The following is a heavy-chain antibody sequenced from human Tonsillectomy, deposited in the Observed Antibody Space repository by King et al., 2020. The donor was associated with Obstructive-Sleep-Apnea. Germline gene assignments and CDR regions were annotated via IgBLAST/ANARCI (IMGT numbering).Heavy chain of an antibody. CDR1: GFTFSSFG. CDR3: AKDRARELSVNWYFDL. V-gene: IGHV3-30*18. J-gene: IGHJ2*01. D-gene: IGHD1-26*01. Sequence: VQLVESGGGVVQPGKSLRLSCAASGFTFSSFGMHWVRQAPGKGLEWVTVISYDGSNKYYADSVKGRFTISRDNSKNTLYLLMNSLRAEDTAVYYCAKDRARELSVNWYFDLWGRGTLVTVSS. CDR2: ISYDGSNK.